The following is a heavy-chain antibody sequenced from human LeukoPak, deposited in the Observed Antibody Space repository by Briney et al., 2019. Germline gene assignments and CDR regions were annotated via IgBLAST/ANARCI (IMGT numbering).Heavy chain of an antibody. Sequence: GESLKISCKGSGYSFTSYWIGWVRQMPGKGLEWMGIIYPGDSDTRYSPSFQGQVTISADKSISTAYLQWSSLKASDTAMYCCARHRDDFWSGYSSYDAFDIWGQGTMVTVSS. CDR2: IYPGDSDT. D-gene: IGHD3-3*01. J-gene: IGHJ3*02. CDR3: ARHRDDFWSGYSSYDAFDI. V-gene: IGHV5-51*01. CDR1: GYSFTSYW.